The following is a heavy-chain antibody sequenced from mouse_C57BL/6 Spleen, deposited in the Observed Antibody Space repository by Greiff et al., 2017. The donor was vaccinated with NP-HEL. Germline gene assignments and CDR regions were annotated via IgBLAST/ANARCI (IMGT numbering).Heavy chain of an antibody. D-gene: IGHD5-5*01. CDR2: INPGSGGT. CDR3: ARNYLTGFAY. J-gene: IGHJ3*01. CDR1: GYAFTNYL. Sequence: VQLQQSGAELVRPGTSVKVSCKASGYAFTNYLIEWVKQRPGQGLEWVGVINPGSGGTNYNEKFKGKATLTADKSSSTAYMQLSSLTSEDSAVYFCARNYLTGFAYWGQGTLVTVSA. V-gene: IGHV1-54*01.